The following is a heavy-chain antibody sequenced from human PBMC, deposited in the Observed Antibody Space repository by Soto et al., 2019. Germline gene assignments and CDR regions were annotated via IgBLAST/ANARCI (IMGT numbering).Heavy chain of an antibody. CDR1: GFNFNNQA. CDR2: ISGSGATS. CDR3: AKTETMVVVTVQPRWFDS. D-gene: IGHD2-21*02. Sequence: QLLESGGGLVQPGGTLRLSCTASGFNFNNQAMSWIRQAPGKGLEWVSTISGSGATSLYADSVTGRFTIFKDSSQAYLDLRSLRVEDSATYYCAKTETMVVVTVQPRWFDSWGRVTLVTVS. J-gene: IGHJ5*01. V-gene: IGHV3-23*01.